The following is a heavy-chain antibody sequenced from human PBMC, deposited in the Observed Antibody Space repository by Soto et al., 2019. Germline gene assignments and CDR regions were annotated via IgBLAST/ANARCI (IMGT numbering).Heavy chain of an antibody. J-gene: IGHJ4*02. CDR2: IYYSGST. V-gene: IGHV4-59*08. D-gene: IGHD3-3*01. CDR1: GGSISSYY. Sequence: SETLSLTCTVSGGSISSYYWSWIRQPPGKGLEWIGYIYYSGSTNYNPSLKSRVTISVDTSKNQFSLKLNSMTAADTAVYYCASATLRWKAIDYWGQGTLVTVSS. CDR3: ASATLRWKAIDY.